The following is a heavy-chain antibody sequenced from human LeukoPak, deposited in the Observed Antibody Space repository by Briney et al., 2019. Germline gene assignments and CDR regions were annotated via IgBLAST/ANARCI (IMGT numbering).Heavy chain of an antibody. CDR1: GGSINSFY. D-gene: IGHD1-26*01. J-gene: IGHJ4*02. Sequence: SETLSLTCTVSGGSINSFYWSWIRQPPGKGLEWVASVYYTGTTNYNPSLRSRVTISVDTSKNQFSLKVSSVTAADTAVYYCARQIPGLVGATYFDYWGQGILVTISS. CDR2: VYYTGTT. V-gene: IGHV4-59*08. CDR3: ARQIPGLVGATYFDY.